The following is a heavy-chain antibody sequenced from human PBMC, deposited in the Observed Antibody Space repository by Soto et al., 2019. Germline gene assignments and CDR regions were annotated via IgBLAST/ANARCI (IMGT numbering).Heavy chain of an antibody. Sequence: QVQLVESGGGVVQPGRSLRLSCAASGFTFSSCGMHWVRQAPGKGLEWVAVIWYDGSNKYYADSVKGRFTISRDNSKNTLYLQMNSRRAEDTAVYYCARDRGGSYYGNLDYWGQGTLVTVSS. V-gene: IGHV3-33*01. CDR3: ARDRGGSYYGNLDY. CDR1: GFTFSSCG. D-gene: IGHD1-26*01. CDR2: IWYDGSNK. J-gene: IGHJ4*02.